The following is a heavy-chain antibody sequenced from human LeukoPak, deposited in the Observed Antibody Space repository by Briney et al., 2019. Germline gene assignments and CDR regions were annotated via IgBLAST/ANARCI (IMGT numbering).Heavy chain of an antibody. J-gene: IGHJ4*02. Sequence: SSETLSLTCTVSGGSISIYYWSWIRQPPGKGLEWIGYIYYSGSTSYNPSLESRVTMSVDTSKNQFSLRLSSVTAADTAVYYCARGSYSSSSLLSYWGQGTLVTVSS. CDR1: GGSISIYY. CDR3: ARGSYSSSSLLSY. V-gene: IGHV4-59*08. CDR2: IYYSGST. D-gene: IGHD6-6*01.